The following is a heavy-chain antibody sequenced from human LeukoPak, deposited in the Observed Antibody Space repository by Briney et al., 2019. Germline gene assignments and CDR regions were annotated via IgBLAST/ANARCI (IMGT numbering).Heavy chain of an antibody. CDR1: GDVFSSYA. CDR3: ARERGFWSGYYTGIPKFDY. V-gene: IGHV1-18*01. Sequence: VASVKVSCKASGDVFSSYAISWVRQAPGQGLEWMGWISAYNGNTNYAQKLQGRVTMTTDTSTSTAYMELRSLRSDDTAVYYCARERGFWSGYYTGIPKFDYWGQGTLVTVSS. J-gene: IGHJ4*02. D-gene: IGHD3-3*01. CDR2: ISAYNGNT.